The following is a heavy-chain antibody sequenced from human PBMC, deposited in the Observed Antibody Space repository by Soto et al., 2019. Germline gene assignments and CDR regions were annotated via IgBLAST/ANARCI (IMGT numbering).Heavy chain of an antibody. CDR1: TFNFTSYS. D-gene: IGHD3-9*01. CDR2: ISATSTYI. Sequence: EVQLVESGGGLVKPGGSLRLTCAGSTFNFTSYSLNWVRQAPGKGLEWVSSISATSTYIFYADSVKGRFTISRDNAQNSVSLQMNSLRAEDTARYYCARVNSATGSMHFDHWGQGTLVTVSS. CDR3: ARVNSATGSMHFDH. V-gene: IGHV3-21*01. J-gene: IGHJ4*02.